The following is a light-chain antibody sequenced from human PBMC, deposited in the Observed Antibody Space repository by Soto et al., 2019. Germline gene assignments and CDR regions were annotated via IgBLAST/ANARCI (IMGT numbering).Light chain of an antibody. CDR3: GTWDSSLSAVV. CDR2: ENN. CDR1: SSHVGNNY. J-gene: IGLJ2*01. V-gene: IGLV1-51*02. Sequence: QSVVTQPPSVSGAPGQKGTISCSGSSSHVGNNYVSWYQQLPGTAPKLLIYENNKRPSGIPDRFSGSKSGTSATLGITGLQTGDEADYYCGTWDSSLSAVVFGGGTQLTVL.